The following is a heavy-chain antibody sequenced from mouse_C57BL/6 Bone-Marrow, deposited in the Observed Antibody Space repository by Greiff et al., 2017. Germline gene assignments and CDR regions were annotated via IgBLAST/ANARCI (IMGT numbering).Heavy chain of an antibody. CDR3: AVYYDYENYAMDY. Sequence: QVQLQQSGAELARPGASVKLSCKASGYTFTSYGISWVKQRTGQGLKWIGEIYPRSGNTYYNEKFKGKATLTADKSSSTAYMELRSLTSEDSAVYFCAVYYDYENYAMDYWGQGTSVTVSS. V-gene: IGHV1-81*01. CDR2: IYPRSGNT. CDR1: GYTFTSYG. D-gene: IGHD2-4*01. J-gene: IGHJ4*01.